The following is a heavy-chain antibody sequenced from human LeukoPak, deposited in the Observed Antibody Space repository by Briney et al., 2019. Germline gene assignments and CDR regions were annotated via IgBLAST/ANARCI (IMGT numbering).Heavy chain of an antibody. V-gene: IGHV4-38-2*02. J-gene: IGHJ3*02. CDR2: IDHSGST. CDR1: GYSITNCYY. CDR3: ARDGGHYDTTTYFNDSFDI. Sequence: PSDTLSLTCTASGYSITNCYYWGWIRQPPGKGLEWIGSIDHSGSTYYNPSLKSRVTISVGTSTNQSSLKLSTVTAADTAVYYCARDGGHYDTTTYFNDSFDIWGQGTMVTVSS. D-gene: IGHD3-22*01.